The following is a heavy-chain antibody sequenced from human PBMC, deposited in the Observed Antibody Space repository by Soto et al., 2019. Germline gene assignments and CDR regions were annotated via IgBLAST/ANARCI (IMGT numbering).Heavy chain of an antibody. CDR1: GYSISSGYY. J-gene: IGHJ6*01. CDR2: IYHSGST. Sequence: SETLSLTCAVPGYSISSGYYWGWIRQPPGKGLEWIGSIYHSGSTYYNASLKSRVTISVDTSKNQFSLKLTSVTDADTAVYYCASGIDFYYAMDVWGQGTTVTVSS. CDR3: ASGIDFYYAMDV. V-gene: IGHV4-38-2*01.